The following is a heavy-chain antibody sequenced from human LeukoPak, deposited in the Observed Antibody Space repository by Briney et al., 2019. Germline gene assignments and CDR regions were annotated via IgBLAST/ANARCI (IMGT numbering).Heavy chain of an antibody. Sequence: SETLSLTCAVYGGSFSGYYWSWIRQPPGKGLEWIGEINHSGSTNYNPSLKSRVTISVDTSKNQFSLKLSSVTAADTAVYYCAVRWLRQLNYWGQGTLVTVSS. J-gene: IGHJ4*02. CDR1: GGSFSGYY. CDR3: AVRWLRQLNY. D-gene: IGHD5-12*01. CDR2: INHSGST. V-gene: IGHV4-34*01.